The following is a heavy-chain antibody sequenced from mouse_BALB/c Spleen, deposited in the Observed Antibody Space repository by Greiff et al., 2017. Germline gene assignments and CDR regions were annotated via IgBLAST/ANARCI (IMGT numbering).Heavy chain of an antibody. V-gene: IGHV3-2*02. J-gene: IGHJ3*01. Sequence: EVQLVESGPGLVKPSQSLSLTCTVTGYSITSDYAWNWIRQFPGNKLEWMGYISYSGSTSYNPSLKSRISITRDTSKNQFFLQLNSVTTEDTATYYCAAEIRWFAYWGQGTLVTVSA. CDR3: AAEIRWFAY. CDR2: ISYSGST. CDR1: GYSITSDYA.